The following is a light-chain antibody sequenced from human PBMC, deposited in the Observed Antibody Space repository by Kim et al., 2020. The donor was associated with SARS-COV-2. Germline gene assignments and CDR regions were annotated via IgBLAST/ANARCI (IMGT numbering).Light chain of an antibody. V-gene: IGKV1-27*01. CDR1: QGINNY. CDR3: QKYNSVPWT. J-gene: IGKJ1*01. Sequence: DIQMTQSPSSLSASVGDRVTITCRASQGINNYLAWYQQRPGKVPKLLIYAASTLQSGVPSRFSGSGFGTDFTLTISSLQPEDGATYYCQKYNSVPWTLGRGTTMDIK. CDR2: AAS.